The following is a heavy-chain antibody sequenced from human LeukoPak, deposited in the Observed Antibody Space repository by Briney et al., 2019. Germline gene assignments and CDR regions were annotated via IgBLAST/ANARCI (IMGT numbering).Heavy chain of an antibody. J-gene: IGHJ5*02. D-gene: IGHD2-15*01. V-gene: IGHV4-38-2*02. CDR3: AIGGRYCSGGSCYDVDP. CDR2: IYHSGST. Sequence: PSETLSLTCTVSGYSISSGYYWGWIRQPPGQGLEWIGSIYHSGSTYYNPSLKSRATISVDTSKNQFSLKLSSVTAADTAVYYCAIGGRYCSGGSCYDVDPWGQGTLVTVSS. CDR1: GYSISSGYY.